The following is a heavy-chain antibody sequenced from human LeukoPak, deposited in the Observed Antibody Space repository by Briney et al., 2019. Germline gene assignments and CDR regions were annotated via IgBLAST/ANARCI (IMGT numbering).Heavy chain of an antibody. D-gene: IGHD3-10*01. V-gene: IGHV3-21*01. Sequence: GGSLRLSCAASGFTFSSYAMSWVRQAPGKGLEWVSSISSSSSYIYYADSVKGRFTISRDNAKNSLYLQMNSLRAEDTAVYYCAREDGLLWFVWGQGTTVTVSS. J-gene: IGHJ6*02. CDR3: AREDGLLWFV. CDR1: GFTFSSYA. CDR2: ISSSSSYI.